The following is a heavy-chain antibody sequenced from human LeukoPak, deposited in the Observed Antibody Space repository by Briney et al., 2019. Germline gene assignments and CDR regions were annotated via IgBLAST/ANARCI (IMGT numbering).Heavy chain of an antibody. V-gene: IGHV3-7*01. CDR1: GFTFNSYW. Sequence: PGGSLRLSCAVSGFTFNSYWWSWVRQAPGKGLEWVASIKEDGSDKKYLDSVKGRFTISRDNAKNSLYLQMNSLRAEDTAVYYCAGEPRSMRYWGQGTLVTVSS. CDR2: IKEDGSDK. CDR3: AGEPRSMRY. J-gene: IGHJ4*02.